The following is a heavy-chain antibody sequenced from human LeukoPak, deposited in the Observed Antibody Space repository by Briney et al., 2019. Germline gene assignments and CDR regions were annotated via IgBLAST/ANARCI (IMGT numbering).Heavy chain of an antibody. Sequence: SETLSLTCTVSGGSISSYYWSWIRQPPGKGLEWIGYFYYTGSTDSNPSLKSRVTISADTSKNQFSLKLSSVTAADTALYYCARGGNWFDPWGQGTLVTVSS. CDR2: FYYTGST. V-gene: IGHV4-59*01. J-gene: IGHJ5*02. CDR1: GGSISSYY. CDR3: ARGGNWFDP.